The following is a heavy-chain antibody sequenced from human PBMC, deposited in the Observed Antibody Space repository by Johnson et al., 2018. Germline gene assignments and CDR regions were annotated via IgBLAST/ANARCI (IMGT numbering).Heavy chain of an antibody. CDR2: ISGSGAST. CDR3: AKDVVGSSWNSDYYHYHYLGV. V-gene: IGHV3-23*04. J-gene: IGHJ6*03. Sequence: VQLVQSGGGLVQPGGSLRLSCAASGFTFSNNAMNWVRLAPGKGLEWVSVISGSGASTYYADSVKGRFIVSRDNSKNTLYLQMNSLRAEDTAVYYCAKDVVGSSWNSDYYHYHYLGVWGKGATVTVSS. CDR1: GFTFSNNA. D-gene: IGHD6-13*01.